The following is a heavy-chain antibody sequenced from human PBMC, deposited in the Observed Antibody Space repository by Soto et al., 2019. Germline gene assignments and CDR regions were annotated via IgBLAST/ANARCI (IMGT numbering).Heavy chain of an antibody. Sequence: QVQLQESGPGLVKPSETLSLTCTVSGGSISSYYWSWIRQPPGKGLEWIGYIYYSGSTNYNPSLKSRVTISVDTSKNQFSLKLSSVTAADTAVYYCARGYYYGSEKLDYWGQGTLVTVSS. J-gene: IGHJ4*02. D-gene: IGHD3-10*01. CDR3: ARGYYYGSEKLDY. V-gene: IGHV4-59*01. CDR1: GGSISSYY. CDR2: IYYSGST.